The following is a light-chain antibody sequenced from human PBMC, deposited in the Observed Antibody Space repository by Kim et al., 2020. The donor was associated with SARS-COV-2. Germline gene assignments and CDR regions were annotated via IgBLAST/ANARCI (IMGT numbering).Light chain of an antibody. CDR3: QQFHTLPRT. V-gene: IGKV1-33*01. CDR1: QDITKN. J-gene: IGKJ1*01. CDR2: DAS. Sequence: DIQMTQSPSSLSASVGDRVTITCQASQDITKNLKWYQQKPGNAPKLLIYDASTLETGVPPRFSGGGSGTDFTFTISSLQPEDFATYYRQQFHTLPRTFGQGTKVDIK.